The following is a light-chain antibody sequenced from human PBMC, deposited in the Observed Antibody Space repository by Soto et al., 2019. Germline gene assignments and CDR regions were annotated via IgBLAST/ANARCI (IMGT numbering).Light chain of an antibody. CDR1: GIDVGGYNY. CDR3: TSYGGSNNLI. CDR2: DVT. Sequence: QSVLTQPPPAPGPPGQSFTCSGAGTGIDVGGYNYVSWYQQHPGKAPKALIYDVTQRPSGGPDRFSGSKSGNTASLTISGLQAEDEADYYCTSYGGSNNLIFGGGTKVTVL. V-gene: IGLV2-8*01. J-gene: IGLJ2*01.